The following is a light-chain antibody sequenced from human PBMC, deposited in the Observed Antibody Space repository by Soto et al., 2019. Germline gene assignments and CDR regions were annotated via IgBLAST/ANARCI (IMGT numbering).Light chain of an antibody. J-gene: IGKJ1*01. CDR3: QQFIDGWT. CDR2: DAS. CDR1: QSINNR. V-gene: IGKV1-5*01. Sequence: IQMTQSPSTLSASIGDRVTITCRASQSINNRLAWYQQMPGKAPNLLIYDASTLASGVPSRFRGSGSETEFTLTISGLQPDDFATYYCQQFIDGWTFGQGTKVDIK.